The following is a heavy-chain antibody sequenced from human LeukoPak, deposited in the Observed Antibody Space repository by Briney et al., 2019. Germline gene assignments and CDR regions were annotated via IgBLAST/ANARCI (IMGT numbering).Heavy chain of an antibody. D-gene: IGHD1-1*01. J-gene: IGHJ3*02. Sequence: SETLSLTCTVSGGSISSYYWSWIRQPPGKGLEWIGYIYYSGSTNYNPSPKSRVTISVDTSKNQFSLKLSSVTAADTAVYYCARKGTTGTSAFDIWGQGTRVTVSS. CDR2: IYYSGST. CDR3: ARKGTTGTSAFDI. CDR1: GGSISSYY. V-gene: IGHV4-59*01.